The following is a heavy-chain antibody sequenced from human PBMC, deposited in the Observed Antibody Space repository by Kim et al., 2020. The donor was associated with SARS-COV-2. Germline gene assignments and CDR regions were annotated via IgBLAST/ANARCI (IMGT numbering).Heavy chain of an antibody. CDR2: ISAYNGNT. D-gene: IGHD3-9*01. J-gene: IGHJ4*02. CDR3: ARHRSEVLRYFDWLLSGGYFDY. CDR1: GYTFTSYG. Sequence: ASVKVSCKASGYTFTSYGISWVRQAPGQGLEWMGWISAYNGNTNYAQKLQGRVTMTTDTSTSTAYMELRSLRSDDTAVYYCARHRSEVLRYFDWLLSGGYFDYWGQGTLVTVSS. V-gene: IGHV1-18*01.